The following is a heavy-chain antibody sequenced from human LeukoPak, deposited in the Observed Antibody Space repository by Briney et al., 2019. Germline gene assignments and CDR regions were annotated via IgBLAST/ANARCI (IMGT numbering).Heavy chain of an antibody. Sequence: GGSLRLSCAASGFTFSSYEMNWVRQAPGKGLEWVSYISSSGSTIYYADSVKGRFTIYRDNAKNSLYLQMNSLRAEDTAVYYCARRPRGSDYWGQGTLVTVSS. D-gene: IGHD1-26*01. CDR2: ISSSGSTI. CDR3: ARRPRGSDY. CDR1: GFTFSSYE. J-gene: IGHJ4*02. V-gene: IGHV3-48*03.